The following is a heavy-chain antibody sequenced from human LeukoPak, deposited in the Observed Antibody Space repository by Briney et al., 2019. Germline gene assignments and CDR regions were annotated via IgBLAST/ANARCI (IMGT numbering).Heavy chain of an antibody. V-gene: IGHV3-30*04. D-gene: IGHD1-1*01. Sequence: GRSLRLSCAASGFVFRSYPMQWVRQAPGKGLEWVTIISYDGNHIFYADSVKGRFTISRDNSKNTLYLQMNGLRPEDTAVYYCGTAIQLRPFWGQGTLVTVSS. J-gene: IGHJ4*02. CDR2: ISYDGNHI. CDR3: GTAIQLRPF. CDR1: GFVFRSYP.